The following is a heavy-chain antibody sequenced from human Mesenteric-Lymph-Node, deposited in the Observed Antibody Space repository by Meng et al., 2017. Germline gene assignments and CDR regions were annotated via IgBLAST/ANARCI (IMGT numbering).Heavy chain of an antibody. J-gene: IGHJ4*02. CDR2: IYHSGST. D-gene: IGHD4-17*01. V-gene: IGHV4-30-4*01. Sequence: QVPLQGSGPGLVKPYQTLSPTCTVSGGSISSGDYYWSWIRQPPGKGLEWIGYIYHSGSTYYNPSLKSRVTISVDTSKNQFSLKLSSVTAADTAVYYCARGPRTRYGDYVYWGQGTLVTVSS. CDR1: GGSISSGDYY. CDR3: ARGPRTRYGDYVY.